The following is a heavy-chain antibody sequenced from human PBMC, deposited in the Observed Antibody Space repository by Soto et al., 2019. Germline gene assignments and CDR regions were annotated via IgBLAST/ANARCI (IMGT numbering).Heavy chain of an antibody. Sequence: GGSVRLSCAASGFTFSSYAMSWVRQAPGKGLEWVSAISGSGGSTYYADSVKGRFTISRDNSKNTLYLQMNSLRAEDTAVYYCAKSRFLEWLLFWGQGTLVTVSS. V-gene: IGHV3-23*01. CDR1: GFTFSSYA. J-gene: IGHJ4*02. D-gene: IGHD3-3*01. CDR3: AKSRFLEWLLF. CDR2: ISGSGGST.